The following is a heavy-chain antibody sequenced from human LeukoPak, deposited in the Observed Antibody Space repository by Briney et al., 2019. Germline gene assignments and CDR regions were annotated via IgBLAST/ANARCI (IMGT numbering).Heavy chain of an antibody. Sequence: ASVKVSFKASGYTFTSYDINWVRQATGQGLEWMGWMNPNSGNTGYAQKFQGRVTMTRNTSISTAYMELSSLRSEDTAVYYCARGYDPLRGWHYYYYMDVWGKGTTVTVSS. D-gene: IGHD3-22*01. CDR2: MNPNSGNT. CDR1: GYTFTSYD. J-gene: IGHJ6*03. V-gene: IGHV1-8*01. CDR3: ARGYDPLRGWHYYYYMDV.